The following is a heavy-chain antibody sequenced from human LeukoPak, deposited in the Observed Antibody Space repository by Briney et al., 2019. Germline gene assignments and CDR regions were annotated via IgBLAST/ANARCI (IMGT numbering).Heavy chain of an antibody. CDR1: GGSISSSSFYY. V-gene: IGHV4-39*07. D-gene: IGHD3-22*01. CDR2: LYYSGST. Sequence: SETLSLTCTVSGGSISSSSFYYWGWIRQPPGKGLEWIGTLYYSGSTYYNPSLKSRVTISVDTSKNQFSLKLSSVTAADTAVYYCARGDYYYDSSSYWGLDAFDIWGQGTMVTVSS. J-gene: IGHJ3*02. CDR3: ARGDYYYDSSSYWGLDAFDI.